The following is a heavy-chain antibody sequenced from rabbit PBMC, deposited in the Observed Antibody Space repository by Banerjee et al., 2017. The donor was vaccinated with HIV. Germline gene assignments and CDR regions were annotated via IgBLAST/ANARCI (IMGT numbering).Heavy chain of an antibody. D-gene: IGHD1-1*01. Sequence: QSLEESGGDLVKPGASLTLTCTASGFTLSSPWICWVRQAPGKGLEWIGCIVTDTRGTTVYASWVNGRLTISKTSSTTVTLQMTSLTDADTATYFCARDPFATNSGGGLNLWGQGTLVTVS. CDR2: IVTDTRGTT. V-gene: IGHV1S40*01. CDR3: ARDPFATNSGGGLNL. J-gene: IGHJ4*01. CDR1: GFTLSSPW.